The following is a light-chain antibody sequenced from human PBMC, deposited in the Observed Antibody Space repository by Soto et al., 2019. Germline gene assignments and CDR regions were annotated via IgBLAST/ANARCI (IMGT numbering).Light chain of an antibody. CDR3: QQYNNWWT. J-gene: IGKJ1*01. CDR2: DAS. V-gene: IGKV3-11*01. Sequence: EIVLTQSPVTLSLSPGERATLSCRASQSVSSYLAWYQQKPGQAPRLLIYDASNRATGIPARFSGSGSGTDFTLTISSLEPEDFAVYYCQQYNNWWTFGQGTKVDIK. CDR1: QSVSSY.